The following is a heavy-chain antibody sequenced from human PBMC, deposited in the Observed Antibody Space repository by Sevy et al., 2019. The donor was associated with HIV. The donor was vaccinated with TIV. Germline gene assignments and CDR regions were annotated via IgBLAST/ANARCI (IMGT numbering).Heavy chain of an antibody. CDR2: ISGDGSII. Sequence: GGSLRLSCVGSGFTFSDYYITWVRQAPGKGLEWISYISGDGSIIHYADSVKGGFTVSRDNAGNSLFLQMNNLRADDTAKYFCATVVGRRNPNFAYWGKGTLVTVSS. CDR3: ATVVGRRNPNFAY. V-gene: IGHV3-11*01. CDR1: GFTFSDYY. D-gene: IGHD1-26*01. J-gene: IGHJ4*02.